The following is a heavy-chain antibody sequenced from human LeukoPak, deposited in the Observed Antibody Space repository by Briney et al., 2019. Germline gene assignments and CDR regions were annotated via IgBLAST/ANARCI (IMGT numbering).Heavy chain of an antibody. CDR3: GGGGSGWPFDP. CDR1: GGSISSYY. J-gene: IGHJ5*02. Sequence: SETLSLTCTVSGGSISSYYWSWIRQPPGKGLEWIGYIYYSGSTNYNPSLKSRVTISVDTSKNQFSLKLSSVTAADTAVYYCGGGGSGWPFDPWGQGTLVTVSS. V-gene: IGHV4-59*08. D-gene: IGHD6-19*01. CDR2: IYYSGST.